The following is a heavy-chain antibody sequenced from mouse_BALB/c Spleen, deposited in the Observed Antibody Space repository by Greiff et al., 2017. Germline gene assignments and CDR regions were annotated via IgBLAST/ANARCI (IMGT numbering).Heavy chain of an antibody. D-gene: IGHD2-2*01. CDR2: INPSTGYT. V-gene: IGHV1-7*01. J-gene: IGHJ4*01. Sequence: VKLMESGAELAKPGASVKMSCKASGYTFTSYWMHWVKQRPGQGLEWIGYINPSTGYTEYNQKFKDKATLTADKSSSTAYMQLSSLTSEDSAVYYCAGYYYAMDYWGQGTSVTVSS. CDR1: GYTFTSYW. CDR3: AGYYYAMDY.